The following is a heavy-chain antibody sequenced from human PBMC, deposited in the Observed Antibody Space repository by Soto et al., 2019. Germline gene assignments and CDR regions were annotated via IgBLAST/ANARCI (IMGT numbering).Heavy chain of an antibody. D-gene: IGHD3-9*01. V-gene: IGHV3-11*01. CDR3: GRTYYVFLTVYYPPNFDY. Sequence: GGSLRLSCAASGFIFSDYYMNWIRQAPGKGLEWVSFIDSSSSTFYYLNSVKGRFTISRDNAKNSLYLQMNSLRAEDTAVYYCGRTYYVFLTVYYPPNFDYGGRETLVTVSS. J-gene: IGHJ4*02. CDR2: IDSSSSTF. CDR1: GFIFSDYY.